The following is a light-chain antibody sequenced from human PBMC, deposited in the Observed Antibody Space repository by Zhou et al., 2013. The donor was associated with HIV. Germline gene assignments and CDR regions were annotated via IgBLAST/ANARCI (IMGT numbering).Light chain of an antibody. J-gene: IGKJ4*01. CDR3: QQASSFPPLT. Sequence: DIQMTQSPSTLSASVGDTVTITCRASQNVGYWLAWYQQKPGQVPKLLIYLASSLHPGVPSRFSGSGSGTEFTLTISSLQPEDFATYYCQQASSFPPLTFGGGTKVEIK. V-gene: IGKV1-5*03. CDR2: LAS. CDR1: QNVGYW.